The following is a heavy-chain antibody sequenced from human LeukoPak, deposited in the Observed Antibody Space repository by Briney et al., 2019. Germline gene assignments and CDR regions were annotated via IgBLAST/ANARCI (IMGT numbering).Heavy chain of an antibody. V-gene: IGHV3-33*01. Sequence: GGSLRLSCAAPGFSFGGYSMHWVRQAPGKGLEWVAVIWYDVTKRFYVDSVKGRFTISSDNSKNTLFLQMNSLRAEDTAVYYCARDSNYGSFDYWGQGTLVTVSS. D-gene: IGHD4-11*01. CDR1: GFSFGGYS. CDR3: ARDSNYGSFDY. CDR2: IWYDVTKR. J-gene: IGHJ4*02.